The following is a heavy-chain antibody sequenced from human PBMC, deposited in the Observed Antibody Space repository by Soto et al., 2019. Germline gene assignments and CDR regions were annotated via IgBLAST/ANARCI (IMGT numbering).Heavy chain of an antibody. D-gene: IGHD7-27*01. V-gene: IGHV4-34*01. CDR3: ARGWGRIFDY. Sequence: QGQLQQWGAGLLKPSETLSLTCAVYGGSFSGYYWNWIRQPPWKGLEWIGEINHSGSTNYNPSLKSRVTLSVDTSKTQLSLKLSSVTASDTGVYYCARGWGRIFDYWGQGNLVTVSS. CDR1: GGSFSGYY. J-gene: IGHJ4*02. CDR2: INHSGST.